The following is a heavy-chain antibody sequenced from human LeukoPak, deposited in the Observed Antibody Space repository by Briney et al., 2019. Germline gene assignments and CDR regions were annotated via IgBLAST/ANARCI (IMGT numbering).Heavy chain of an antibody. CDR2: INHSGST. V-gene: IGHV4-34*01. D-gene: IGHD3-22*01. J-gene: IGHJ6*04. CDR1: GGSFSGYY. CDR3: ASSKRLFYYYGMDV. Sequence: SETLSLTCAVYGGSFSGYYWSWIRQPPGQGLEWIGEINHSGSTNYNPSLKSRVTISVDTSKNQFSLKLSSVTAADTAVYYCASSKRLFYYYGMDVWGKGTTVTVSS.